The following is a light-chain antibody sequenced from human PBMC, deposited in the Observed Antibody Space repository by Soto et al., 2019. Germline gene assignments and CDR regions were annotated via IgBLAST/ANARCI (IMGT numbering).Light chain of an antibody. Sequence: QAVVTQEPSLTVSPGGTVTLTYGSSTGAVTSGHYPYWFQQKPGQAPRTLIYDTSNKHSWTPARFSGSLLGGKAALTLSGAQPEDEAEYYCLLSYSGARVVVFGGGTKLTVL. CDR3: LLSYSGARVVV. CDR1: TGAVTSGHY. V-gene: IGLV7-46*01. J-gene: IGLJ2*01. CDR2: DTS.